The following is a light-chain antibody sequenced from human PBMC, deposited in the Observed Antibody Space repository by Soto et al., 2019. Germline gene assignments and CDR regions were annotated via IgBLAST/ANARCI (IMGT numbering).Light chain of an antibody. CDR2: VVS. V-gene: IGLV2-14*01. J-gene: IGLJ1*01. CDR3: SLYTSSDTPYV. Sequence: QSALTQPTSVSGSTGESITISCTGTSSDVGAYDYVSWYQQHPDKAPKLIIYVVSNRPSGVSNRFSGSKSGNTASLTISGLQAEDEADYYCSLYTSSDTPYVFGTGTKLTV. CDR1: SSDVGAYDY.